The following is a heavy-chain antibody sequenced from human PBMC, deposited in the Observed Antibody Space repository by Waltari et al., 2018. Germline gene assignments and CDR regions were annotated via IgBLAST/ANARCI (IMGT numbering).Heavy chain of an antibody. V-gene: IGHV3-21*01. CDR1: GFTFSSYS. CDR3: ARLLSHYYYYYMDV. J-gene: IGHJ6*03. CDR2: ISSSSSYI. D-gene: IGHD2-2*01. Sequence: EVQLVESGGGLVKPGGSLRLSCAASGFTFSSYSMNWVRQAPGKGLEWVSSISSSSSYISYADSVKGRFTIARDNAKNSLYLQMNSLRAEDTAVYYCARLLSHYYYYYMDVWGKGTTVTVSS.